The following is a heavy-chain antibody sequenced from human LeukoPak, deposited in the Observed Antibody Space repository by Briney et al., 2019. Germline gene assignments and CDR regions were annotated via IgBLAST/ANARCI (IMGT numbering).Heavy chain of an antibody. CDR2: ISPDGKYI. J-gene: IGHJ4*02. V-gene: IGHV3-23*01. Sequence: PGGSLRLSCAASGFTFRSTVMTWVRQAPGKGLEWVSTISPDGKYIYYADSVKGRFTISRDNSKNTLYLQMNGLRAEDTAVYYCAKDRSTVTSRIYWGQGTLVTVSS. D-gene: IGHD4-17*01. CDR3: AKDRSTVTSRIY. CDR1: GFTFRSTV.